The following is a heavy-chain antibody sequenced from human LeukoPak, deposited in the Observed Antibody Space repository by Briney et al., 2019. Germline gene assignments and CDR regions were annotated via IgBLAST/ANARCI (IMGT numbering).Heavy chain of an antibody. CDR2: IYSGGST. V-gene: IGHV3-53*01. CDR1: GFTVSSNY. D-gene: IGHD1-7*01. J-gene: IGHJ4*02. CDR3: ARDFTGTTSGY. Sequence: GGSLRLSCAASGFTVSSNYMSWVRQAPGKGLEWVSVIYSGGSTYYADSVKGRFTISRDNSKNTLYLQMNSLRAEDTAVYYCARDFTGTTSGYWGQGTLVTVSS.